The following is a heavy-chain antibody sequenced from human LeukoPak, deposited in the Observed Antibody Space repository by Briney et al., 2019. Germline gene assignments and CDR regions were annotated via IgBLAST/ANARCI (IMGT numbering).Heavy chain of an antibody. CDR3: ARAYCGGDCSFDY. Sequence: SETLSLTCTVSGGSISSYYWSWIRQPPGKGLEWIGYIYYSGSTNYNPSLKGRVTISVDTSKNQFSLKLSSVTAADTAVYYCARAYCGGDCSFDYWGQGTLATVSS. CDR2: IYYSGST. D-gene: IGHD2-21*02. J-gene: IGHJ4*02. V-gene: IGHV4-59*08. CDR1: GGSISSYY.